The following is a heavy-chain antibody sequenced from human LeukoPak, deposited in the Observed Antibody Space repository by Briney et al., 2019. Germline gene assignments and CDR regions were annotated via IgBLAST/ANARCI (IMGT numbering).Heavy chain of an antibody. V-gene: IGHV3-21*01. CDR1: GFTVSSNY. CDR3: ARDRWDIVVVPAAREIDY. J-gene: IGHJ4*02. Sequence: GGSLRLSCAASGFTVSSNYMSWVRQAPGKGLEWVSSISSSSSYIYYADSVKGRFTISRDNAKNSLYLQINSLRAEDTAVYFCARDRWDIVVVPAAREIDYWGQGTLVTVSS. CDR2: ISSSSSYI. D-gene: IGHD2-2*01.